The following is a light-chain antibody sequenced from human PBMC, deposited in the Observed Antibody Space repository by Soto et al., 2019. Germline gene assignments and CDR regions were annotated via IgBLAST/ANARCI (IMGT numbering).Light chain of an antibody. CDR1: SRDVGAYKY. Sequence: QSALTQPPSASGSPGHSVTISCTGTSRDVGAYKYVSWYQQYPGKAPKLMIYEVTKRPSGVPDRFSGSKSGNTASLTVSGLQAEDEADYYCTSYVGNDIWVFGGGTKLTVL. CDR3: TSYVGNDIWV. J-gene: IGLJ3*02. V-gene: IGLV2-8*01. CDR2: EVT.